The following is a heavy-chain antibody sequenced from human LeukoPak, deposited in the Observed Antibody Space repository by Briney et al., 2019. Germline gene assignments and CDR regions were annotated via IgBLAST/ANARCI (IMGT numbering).Heavy chain of an antibody. CDR3: AKGRPHNSDNVEFDY. CDR2: ISDDGSHK. D-gene: IGHD3-10*01. J-gene: IGHJ4*02. V-gene: IGHV3-30*18. Sequence: GGSLRLSCTMFGLTFNNYGVHWVRQAPGKGLEWVAGISDDGSHKYYGDSVKGRLTISRDNSRSMVYLQVNSLRAEDTAVYYCAKGRPHNSDNVEFDYWGQGTLVTVSS. CDR1: GLTFNNYG.